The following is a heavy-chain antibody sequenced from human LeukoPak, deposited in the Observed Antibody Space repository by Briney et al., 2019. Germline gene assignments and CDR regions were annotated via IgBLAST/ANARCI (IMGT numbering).Heavy chain of an antibody. CDR1: GFTFSSSA. D-gene: IGHD6-13*01. Sequence: GGSLRLSCAASGFTFSSSAMSWVRQAPGKGLEWLSTISGGGGSTYYADSVKGRFTISRDNSKNTLYLQMNSLRAEDTAVYYCAKDATGSSWYWPYPYSGSYIDYWGQGTLVTVSS. J-gene: IGHJ4*02. CDR3: AKDATGSSWYWPYPYSGSYIDY. V-gene: IGHV3-23*01. CDR2: ISGGGGST.